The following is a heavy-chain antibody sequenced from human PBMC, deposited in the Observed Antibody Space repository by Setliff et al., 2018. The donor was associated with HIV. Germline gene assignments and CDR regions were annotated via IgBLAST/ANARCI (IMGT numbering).Heavy chain of an antibody. CDR1: GYSLTSYS. V-gene: IGHV7-4-1*01. CDR2: INTNTGNP. CDR3: TRDHTPPPNYDFWSGQIDLRNIFYYMDV. D-gene: IGHD3-3*01. J-gene: IGHJ6*03. Sequence: SVKVSCKASGYSLTSYSINWVRQAPGQGLEWMGYINTNTGNPTYAQGLTGRFVFSVDTPVSTAYLQIFSLKAEDTAVYYCTRDHTPPPNYDFWSGQIDLRNIFYYMDVWGTGSPVTVSS.